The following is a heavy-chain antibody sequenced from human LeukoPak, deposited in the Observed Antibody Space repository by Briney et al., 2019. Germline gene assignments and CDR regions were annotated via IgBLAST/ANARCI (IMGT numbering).Heavy chain of an antibody. CDR3: AKASYLLDYGYYGMDV. V-gene: IGHV3-30*18. CDR1: GFTFSSYG. CDR2: ISYDGSNK. J-gene: IGHJ6*02. Sequence: GGSLRLSCAASGFTFSSYGMHWVRQAPGKGLEWVAVISYDGSNKYHADSVKGRFTISRDNSKNTLYLQMNSLRAEDTAVYYCAKASYLLDYGYYGMDVWGQGTTVTVSS. D-gene: IGHD5-18*01.